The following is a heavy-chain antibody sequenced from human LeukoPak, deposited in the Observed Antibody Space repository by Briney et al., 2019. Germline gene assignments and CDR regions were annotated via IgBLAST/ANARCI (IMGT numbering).Heavy chain of an antibody. V-gene: IGHV4-59*01. CDR3: ASYGRGPGSPSYVAAAANWFDP. Sequence: SETLSLTCTVSGGSIGSYYWSWIRQPPGKGLEWIGYIYYSGSTNYNPSLKSRVTISVDTSKNQFSLKLSSVTAADTAVYYCASYGRGPGSPSYVAAAANWFDPWGQGTLVTVSS. CDR1: GGSIGSYY. CDR2: IYYSGST. J-gene: IGHJ5*02. D-gene: IGHD6-13*01.